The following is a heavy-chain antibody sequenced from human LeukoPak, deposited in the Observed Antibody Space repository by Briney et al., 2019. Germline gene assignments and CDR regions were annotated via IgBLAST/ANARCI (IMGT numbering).Heavy chain of an antibody. Sequence: SETLSLTCTVSGGSISSGGHYWSWIRQHPGKGLEWIGYIHYSGITYYNASLKSRVAMSLDTSKNQFSLKLSSVTAADTAVYYCARAARGYLYYFDYWGQGTLVTVSS. CDR3: ARAARGYLYYFDY. V-gene: IGHV4-31*03. CDR1: GGSISSGGHY. J-gene: IGHJ4*02. CDR2: IHYSGIT. D-gene: IGHD3-22*01.